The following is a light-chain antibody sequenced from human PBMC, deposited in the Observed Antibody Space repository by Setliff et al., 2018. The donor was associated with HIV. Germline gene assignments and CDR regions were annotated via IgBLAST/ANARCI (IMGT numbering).Light chain of an antibody. CDR3: AAWDDSLNGWV. CDR2: TNT. J-gene: IGLJ3*02. CDR1: SSNIGSNA. Sequence: QSVLTQPPSASGTPGQRVTISCSGSSSNIGSNAVNWYQQLPGTAPKLLIYTNTQRPSGVPDRVSGSKSGTSASLAISGLQSEDEADYYCAAWDDSLNGWVFGGGTKVTVL. V-gene: IGLV1-44*01.